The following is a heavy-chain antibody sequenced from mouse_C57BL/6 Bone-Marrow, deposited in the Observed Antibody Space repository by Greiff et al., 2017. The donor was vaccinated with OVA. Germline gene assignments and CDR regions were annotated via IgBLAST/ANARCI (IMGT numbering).Heavy chain of an antibody. Sequence: EVQLQQSGPELVKPGASVKISCKASGYTFTDYYMNWVKQSHGKSLEWIGDINPNNGGTSYNQKFKGKATLTVDKSSSTAYMELRSLTSEDSAVYYCAREGYGSSWYFDVWGTGTTVTVSS. V-gene: IGHV1-26*01. D-gene: IGHD1-1*01. CDR1: GYTFTDYY. CDR3: AREGYGSSWYFDV. CDR2: INPNNGGT. J-gene: IGHJ1*03.